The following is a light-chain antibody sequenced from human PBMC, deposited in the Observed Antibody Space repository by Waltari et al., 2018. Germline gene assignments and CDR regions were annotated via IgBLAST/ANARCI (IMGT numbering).Light chain of an antibody. V-gene: IGLV2-14*03. J-gene: IGLJ2*01. CDR3: SSYTSNSVL. CDR2: DFT. Sequence: QSALTQPASVSGSPGQSITIPCPVSISDVGCYRFVSWYQQHPAKAPKLMIYDFTNRPSGVSSRFSGSKSGNTASLTISGLQAEDEADYYCSSYTSNSVLFGGGTKLTVL. CDR1: ISDVGCYRF.